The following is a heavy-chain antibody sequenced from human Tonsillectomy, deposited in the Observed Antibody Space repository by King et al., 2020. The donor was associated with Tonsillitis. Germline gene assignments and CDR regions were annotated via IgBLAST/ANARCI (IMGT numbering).Heavy chain of an antibody. CDR1: GFTFSSYE. J-gene: IGHJ3*02. V-gene: IGHV3-48*03. CDR3: AGEGIDYYDSSGYYRVDAFDI. D-gene: IGHD3-22*01. CDR2: ISSSGSTI. Sequence: VQLVESGGGLVQPGGSLRLSCAASGFTFSSYEMNWVRQAPGKGLEWVSYISSSGSTIYYADSVKGRFTISRDNAKNSLYLQINSLRAEDTAVYYCAGEGIDYYDSSGYYRVDAFDIWGQGTMVTVSS.